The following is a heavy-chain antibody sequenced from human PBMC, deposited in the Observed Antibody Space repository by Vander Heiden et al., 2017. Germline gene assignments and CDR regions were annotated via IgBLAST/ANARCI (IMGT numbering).Heavy chain of an antibody. CDR2: ISYDGSKK. J-gene: IGHJ4*02. D-gene: IGHD3-10*01. V-gene: IGHV3-30-3*01. CDR3: ASISADAAFDY. CDR1: GFTFSSYA. Sequence: QVQLVESGGGVVQPGSALRLSCAASGFTFSSYAMHWVRQAPGKGLEWVAVISYDGSKKYDADSVKGRFTISRDNSKNTLYMQMNSMRAEDTAVCYGASISADAAFDYWGQGTMVTVSS.